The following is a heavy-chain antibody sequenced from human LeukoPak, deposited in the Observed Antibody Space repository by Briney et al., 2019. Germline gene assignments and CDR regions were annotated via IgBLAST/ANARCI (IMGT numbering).Heavy chain of an antibody. Sequence: ASVKVSCRASGYTFTSYDINWVRQATGQGLEWMGWMNPNSGNTGYAQKFQGRVTMTRNTSISTAYMELSSLRSEDTAVYYCARAMTTVIGWFDPWGQGTLATVSS. CDR2: MNPNSGNT. V-gene: IGHV1-8*01. J-gene: IGHJ5*02. D-gene: IGHD4-17*01. CDR1: GYTFTSYD. CDR3: ARAMTTVIGWFDP.